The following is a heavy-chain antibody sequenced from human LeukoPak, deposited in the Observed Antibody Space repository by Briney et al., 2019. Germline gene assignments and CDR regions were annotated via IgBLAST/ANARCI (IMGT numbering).Heavy chain of an antibody. V-gene: IGHV3-23*01. D-gene: IGHD1-26*01. J-gene: IGHJ4*02. CDR1: GFTFSTYA. CDR3: AKLSWREVLLDDFDY. Sequence: GGSLRLSCAASGFTFSTYAMSWVRQAPGKGLERVSSISGSGGNTHYADSVKGRFTISRDNSKNTLYLQMNSLRAEDTAVYYCAKLSWREVLLDDFDYWGQGTLVTVSS. CDR2: ISGSGGNT.